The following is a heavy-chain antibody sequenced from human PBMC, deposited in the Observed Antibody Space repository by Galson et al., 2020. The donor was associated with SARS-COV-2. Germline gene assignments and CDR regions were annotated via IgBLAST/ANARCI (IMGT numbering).Heavy chain of an antibody. J-gene: IGHJ6*02. CDR1: GFTFSSFG. V-gene: IGHV3-21*06. CDR2: ISSSSSYI. Sequence: NSGGSLRLSCAASGFTFSSFGMNWVRQAPGKGLEWVSSISSSSSYIYYADSVKGRFTISRDNAKNSLYLQMNGLRGEDTAVYYCARVWAGNSYGNYGMDVWGQGTTVTVSS. D-gene: IGHD5-18*01. CDR3: ARVWAGNSYGNYGMDV.